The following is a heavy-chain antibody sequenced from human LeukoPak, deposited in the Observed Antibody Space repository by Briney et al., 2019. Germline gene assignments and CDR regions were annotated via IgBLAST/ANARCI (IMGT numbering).Heavy chain of an antibody. V-gene: IGHV4-39*01. CDR2: MYHSGST. J-gene: IGHJ4*02. D-gene: IGHD3-9*01. CDR1: GGSISSSSYY. Sequence: SETLSLTCTVSGGSISSSSYYWGRIRQPPGKGLEWIGSMYHSGSTYYNPSLKSRVTISVDTSKNQFSLKLSSVTAADTAVYYCARQDYDILTGYYPPDYWGQGTLVTVSS. CDR3: ARQDYDILTGYYPPDY.